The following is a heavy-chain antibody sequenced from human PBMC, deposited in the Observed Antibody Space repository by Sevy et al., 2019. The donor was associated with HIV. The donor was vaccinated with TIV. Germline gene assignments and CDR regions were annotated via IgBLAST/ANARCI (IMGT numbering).Heavy chain of an antibody. Sequence: GGSLRLSCAASGFTFSGYGMHWVRQAPGKGLEWVAVIWYDGSKKYYADSVKGRFTISRDNSKNTLYLHMNSLKTEDTAIIYCLSDSKDYSSIWYMTRLYYNGMDVWGQGTAVTVSS. V-gene: IGHV3-33*01. CDR2: IWYDGSKK. CDR3: LSDSKDYSSIWYMTRLYYNGMDV. CDR1: GFTFSGYG. D-gene: IGHD6-13*01. J-gene: IGHJ6*02.